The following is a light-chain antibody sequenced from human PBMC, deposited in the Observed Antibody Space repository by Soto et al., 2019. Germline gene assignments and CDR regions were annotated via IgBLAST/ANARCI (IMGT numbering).Light chain of an antibody. CDR3: QQYNNWPWT. Sequence: EIVMTQSPATLSVSPGERATLSCRASQNVSSNLAWYQQKPGQAPRLLIYGASTRATGVPARFSGSGSGTEFTLTISSLQSEDFAVYYCQQYNNWPWTFGQGTKVDIK. J-gene: IGKJ1*01. CDR1: QNVSSN. V-gene: IGKV3-15*01. CDR2: GAS.